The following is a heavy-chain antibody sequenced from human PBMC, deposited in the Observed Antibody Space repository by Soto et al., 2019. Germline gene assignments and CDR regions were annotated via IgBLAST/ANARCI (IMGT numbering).Heavy chain of an antibody. CDR1: GFTFSMHW. D-gene: IGHD6-6*01. CDR2: IKQDGGEK. CDR3: VREGPLGY. V-gene: IGHV3-7*01. J-gene: IGHJ4*02. Sequence: PGGSLRLSCEASGFTFSMHWMSWVRQAPGEGLEWVANIKQDGGEKYYVGSVKGRFTISRDNAKNSLYLQMNSLRAEDTAVYYCVREGPLGYWGQGTLVSVSS.